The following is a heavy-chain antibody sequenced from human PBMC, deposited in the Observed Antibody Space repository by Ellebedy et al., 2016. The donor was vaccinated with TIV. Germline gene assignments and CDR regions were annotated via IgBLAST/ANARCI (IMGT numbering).Heavy chain of an antibody. CDR1: GGSISSSTY. CDR2: VSHSGNI. CDR3: ARSIGYFSLDY. Sequence: SETLSLTXAVSGGSISSSTYWRWVRQPPGEGLEWIGDVSHSGNIKYNPSLVSRVTISMDKSKNQFSLRLNSVTAADTAVYYCARSIGYFSLDYWGQGTLVTVSS. V-gene: IGHV4-4*02. J-gene: IGHJ4*02. D-gene: IGHD3-22*01.